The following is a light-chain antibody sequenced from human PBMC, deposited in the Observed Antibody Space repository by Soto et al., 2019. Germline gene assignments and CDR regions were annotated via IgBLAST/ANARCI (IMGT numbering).Light chain of an antibody. CDR2: ASF. CDR1: HSISNF. J-gene: IGKJ2*01. V-gene: IGKV1-39*01. CDR3: QQNYITPYT. Sequence: DLQMTQSPSLSVSVGDKVTITCRASHSISNFLNWYQQKAGKAPKLLIYASFNLQSGVPSRFSGSRSGTDFTLTISSLQPEDFATYYCQQNYITPYTFGQGTKLEIK.